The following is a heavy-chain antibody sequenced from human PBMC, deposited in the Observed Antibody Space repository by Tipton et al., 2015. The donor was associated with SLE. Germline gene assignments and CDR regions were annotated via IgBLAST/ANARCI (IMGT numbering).Heavy chain of an antibody. CDR3: ARVEVATEGFDY. D-gene: IGHD5-24*01. V-gene: IGHV4-30-4*08. CDR1: GGSISSGDYY. Sequence: TLSLTCAVSGGSISSGDYYWSWIRQPPGKGLEWIGYIYYSGSTYYNPSLKSRVTISVDTSKNQFSLKLSSVTAADTTVYYCARVEVATEGFDYWGQGTLVTVSS. CDR2: IYYSGST. J-gene: IGHJ4*02.